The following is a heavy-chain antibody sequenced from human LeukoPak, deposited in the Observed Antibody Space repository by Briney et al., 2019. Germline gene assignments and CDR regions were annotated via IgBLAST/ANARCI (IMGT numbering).Heavy chain of an antibody. Sequence: GRSLRLSCAASGFTFSSYGIHWVSQAPGKGLEWVAFIRYEGSNKYYADSVKGRFTISRDNSKNTLYLQMNSLRAEDTAVYYCAKEGDYYDSSGYYHWYFDLWGRGTLVTVSS. J-gene: IGHJ2*01. V-gene: IGHV3-30*02. CDR3: AKEGDYYDSSGYYHWYFDL. CDR2: IRYEGSNK. CDR1: GFTFSSYG. D-gene: IGHD3-22*01.